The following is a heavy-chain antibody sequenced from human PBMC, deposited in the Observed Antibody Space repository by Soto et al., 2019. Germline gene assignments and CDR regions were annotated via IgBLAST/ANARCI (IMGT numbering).Heavy chain of an antibody. V-gene: IGHV1-46*03. CDR2: INPSGGST. J-gene: IGHJ4*02. CDR3: ARVNYGSGSNSDY. CDR1: GYTFTSYY. D-gene: IGHD3-10*01. Sequence: QVQLVQSGAEVKKPGASVKVSCKASGYTFTSYYRHWVRQAPGQGLEWMGIINPSGGSTSYAQKSQGRGTMTRDTSTSTGYMELSSLRSEDTAVYYCARVNYGSGSNSDYWGQGTLVTVSS.